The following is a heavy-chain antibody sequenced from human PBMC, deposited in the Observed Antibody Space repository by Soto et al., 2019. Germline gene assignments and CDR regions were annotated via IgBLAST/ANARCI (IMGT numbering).Heavy chain of an antibody. CDR3: AKSGSLFRPSLGYFDY. J-gene: IGHJ4*02. CDR1: GFTFTGHY. V-gene: IGHV1-2*02. Sequence: ASVKVSCKASGFTFTGHYIHWVRQAPGQGLEWMGWINPNSGGTSYAQKFQGRVTMTRDTSITTAYMELSRLSSDDTAVYYCAKSGSLFRPSLGYFDYWGQGTLVTVYS. CDR2: INPNSGGT. D-gene: IGHD1-26*01.